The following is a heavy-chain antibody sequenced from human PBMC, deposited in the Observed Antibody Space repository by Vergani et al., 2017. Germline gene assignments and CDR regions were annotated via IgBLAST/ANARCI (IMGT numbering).Heavy chain of an antibody. D-gene: IGHD1-1*01. Sequence: QVQLVQSGAEVQKPGASVTVSCTASGYTFTSYDINWLRQATGQGLEWMGWMNPNSGNTGYAQKFQGRVTMTRNTSISTDYMELSSLRSEDTAVYYCAMLERRRGTWFDPWGQGTRVTVSS. CDR3: AMLERRRGTWFDP. CDR2: MNPNSGNT. J-gene: IGHJ5*02. CDR1: GYTFTSYD. V-gene: IGHV1-8*01.